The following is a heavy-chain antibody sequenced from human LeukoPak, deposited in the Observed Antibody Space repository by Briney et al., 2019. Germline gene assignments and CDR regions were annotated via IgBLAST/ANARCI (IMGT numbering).Heavy chain of an antibody. Sequence: SVKVSCKASGYTFTSYGISWVRQAPGQGLEWMGGIIPIFGTANYAQKFQGRVTITADESTSTAYMELSSLRSEDTAVYYCAREDYDSSGYYPTYFDYWGQGTLVTVSS. J-gene: IGHJ4*02. CDR1: GYTFTSYG. V-gene: IGHV1-69*13. D-gene: IGHD3-22*01. CDR3: AREDYDSSGYYPTYFDY. CDR2: IIPIFGTA.